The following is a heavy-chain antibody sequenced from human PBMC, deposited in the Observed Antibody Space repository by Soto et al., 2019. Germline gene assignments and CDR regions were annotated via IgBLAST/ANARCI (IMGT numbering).Heavy chain of an antibody. J-gene: IGHJ4*02. CDR2: IWYHGNSM. D-gene: IGHD1-20*01. Sequence: GGSLRLSCAASGFTFSSYGMHWVRQAPGKGLEWVAVIWYHGNSMYYADSLKGRFTISRDNSKNTLYLQMNNLRAEDTAVYYCARYNTGHSDYWGQGTLVTVSS. V-gene: IGHV3-33*01. CDR1: GFTFSSYG. CDR3: ARYNTGHSDY.